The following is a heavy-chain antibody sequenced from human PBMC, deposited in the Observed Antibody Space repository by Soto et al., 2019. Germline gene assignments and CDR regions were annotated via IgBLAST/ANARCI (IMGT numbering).Heavy chain of an antibody. V-gene: IGHV1-3*01. CDR2: INASNGNK. D-gene: IGHD4-17*01. Sequence: ASVKVSCKASGYTFTSYAMHWVRQAPGQRLEWMGWINASNGNKKYSQKFQGRVTITADESTSTAYMELSSLRSEDTAVYYCARVGGDYVYYYYGMDVWGQGTTVTVSS. J-gene: IGHJ6*02. CDR3: ARVGGDYVYYYYGMDV. CDR1: GYTFTSYA.